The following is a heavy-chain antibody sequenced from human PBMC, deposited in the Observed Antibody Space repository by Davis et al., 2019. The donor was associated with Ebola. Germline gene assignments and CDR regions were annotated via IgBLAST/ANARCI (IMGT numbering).Heavy chain of an antibody. CDR2: INAGNGNT. CDR1: GYIFTSYA. J-gene: IGHJ5*02. Sequence: ASVKVSCKASGYIFTSYAMHWVRQAPGQRLEWMGWINAGNGNTKYAQKLQGRVTMTTDTSTSTAYMELRSLRSDDTAVYYCARDRMVVVVVAATPGWFDPWGQGTLVTVSS. D-gene: IGHD2-15*01. CDR3: ARDRMVVVVVAATPGWFDP. V-gene: IGHV1-3*01.